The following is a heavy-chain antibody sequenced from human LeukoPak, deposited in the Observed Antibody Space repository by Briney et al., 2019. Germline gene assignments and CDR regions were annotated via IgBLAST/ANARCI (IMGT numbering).Heavy chain of an antibody. CDR2: ISDSGCRT. CDR1: GITLSNSG. J-gene: IGHJ4*02. D-gene: IGHD3-22*01. V-gene: IGHV3-23*01. CDR3: AKRGVVIRVILVGFHKEAYYFDS. Sequence: PGGSMRLSCAVSGITLSNSGMSWVRQAPGKGLAWVAGISDSGCRTNYADSVKGRFTISRDNHKNTLILQMNSLRPEDTAVYFCAKRGVVIRVILVGFHKEAYYFDSWGQGALVTVSS.